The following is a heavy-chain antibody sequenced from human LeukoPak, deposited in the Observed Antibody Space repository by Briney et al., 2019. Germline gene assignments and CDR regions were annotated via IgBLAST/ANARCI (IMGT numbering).Heavy chain of an antibody. CDR1: GGSFSTYY. CDR3: ARGGPPGYYYDYYMDV. V-gene: IGHV4-59*01. Sequence: SETLSLTCTVSGGSFSTYYWSWIRQPPGKGLEWIGYIYYSGSTNYNPSLRSRVTISVDTSKNQFSLKMSSVTAADTAVYFCARGGPPGYYYDYYMDVWGKGTTVTISS. CDR2: IYYSGST. J-gene: IGHJ6*03.